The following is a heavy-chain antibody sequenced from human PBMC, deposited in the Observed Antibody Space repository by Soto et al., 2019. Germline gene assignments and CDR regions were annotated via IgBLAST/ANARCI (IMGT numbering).Heavy chain of an antibody. Sequence: QVQLVESGGGVVQPGRSLRLSCAASGFTFSSYGMHWVRQAPGKGLEWVAVISYDGSNKYYADSVKGRFTISRDNSKKTLYLQMNSLRAEDTAVYYCAKDQYSNYYNDPYGMDVWGQGTTVTVSS. CDR2: ISYDGSNK. J-gene: IGHJ6*02. CDR1: GFTFSSYG. CDR3: AKDQYSNYYNDPYGMDV. D-gene: IGHD4-4*01. V-gene: IGHV3-30*18.